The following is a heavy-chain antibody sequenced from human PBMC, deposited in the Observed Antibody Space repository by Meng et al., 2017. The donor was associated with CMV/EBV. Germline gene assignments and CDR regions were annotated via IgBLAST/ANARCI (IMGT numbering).Heavy chain of an antibody. V-gene: IGHV3-15*01. CDR2: IKSKTDGGTT. CDR1: GFTFSNAW. Sequence: GGSLRLSCAASGFTFSNAWMSWVRQAPGKGLEWVGRIKSKTDGGTTDYAAPVKGRFTISRDDSKNTLYLQMNSLRAEDTAVYYCVGGIVVVPAAIHYYYYGMDVWGQGTTVTVSS. CDR3: VGGIVVVPAAIHYYYYGMDV. D-gene: IGHD2-2*01. J-gene: IGHJ6*02.